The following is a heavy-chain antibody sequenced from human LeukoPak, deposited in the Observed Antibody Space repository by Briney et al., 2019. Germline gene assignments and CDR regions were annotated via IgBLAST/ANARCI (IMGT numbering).Heavy chain of an antibody. CDR3: AKLAAYAHPSFGPPSNWYFDL. V-gene: IGHV4-38-2*01. CDR2: IYHTGNT. CDR1: GSSINSGYY. Sequence: PSETLSLTCAVAGSSINSGYYWGWIRPPPGRGLEWIALIYHTGNTYYNPTLRRRVTISIDTSTNLFCLKLTSVTAADPALYYCAKLAAYAHPSFGPPSNWYFDLWGRGTLVAVSS. D-gene: IGHD2-2*01. J-gene: IGHJ2*01.